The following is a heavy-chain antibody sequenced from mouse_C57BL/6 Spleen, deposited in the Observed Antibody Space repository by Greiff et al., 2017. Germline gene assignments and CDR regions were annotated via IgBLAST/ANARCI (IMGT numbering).Heavy chain of an antibody. J-gene: IGHJ2*01. Sequence: EVHLVESGGGLVKPGGSLKLSCAASGFTFSSYAMSWVRQTPEKRLEWVATISDGGSYTYYPDNVKGRFTISRDNAKNNLYLQMSHLKSEDTAMYYCAREDYFDYWGQGTTLTVSS. CDR2: ISDGGSYT. V-gene: IGHV5-4*01. CDR1: GFTFSSYA. CDR3: AREDYFDY.